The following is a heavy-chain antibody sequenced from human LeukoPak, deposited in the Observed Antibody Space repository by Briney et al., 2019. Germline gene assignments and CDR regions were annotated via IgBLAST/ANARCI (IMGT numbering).Heavy chain of an antibody. D-gene: IGHD3-10*01. V-gene: IGHV4-34*01. CDR1: GGSFSGYY. J-gene: IGHJ4*02. Sequence: SETLSLTCAVYGGSFSGYYWSWIRQPPGKGLEWIGEINHSGSTNYNPSLKSRVTISVDTSKNQFSLKLSSVTAADTAVYYCAREDGGGSGVDYWGQGTLVTVSS. CDR3: AREDGGGSGVDY. CDR2: INHSGST.